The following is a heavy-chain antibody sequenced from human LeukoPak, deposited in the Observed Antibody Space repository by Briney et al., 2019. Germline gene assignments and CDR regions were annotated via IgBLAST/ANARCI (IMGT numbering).Heavy chain of an antibody. J-gene: IGHJ4*02. CDR2: LNHSGST. V-gene: IGHV4-34*01. CDR3: ARHLGYSSGWYVDYFDY. CDR1: GGSFSGYY. D-gene: IGHD6-19*01. Sequence: SETLSLTCAVYGGSFSGYYWNWIRQPPGKGLEWIGELNHSGSTNYNPSLKSRVTISVDTSKNQFSLKLSSVTAADTAVYYCARHLGYSSGWYVDYFDYWGQGTLVTVSS.